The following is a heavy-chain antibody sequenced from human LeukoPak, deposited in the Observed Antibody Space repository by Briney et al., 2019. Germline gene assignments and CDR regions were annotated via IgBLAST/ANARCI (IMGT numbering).Heavy chain of an antibody. V-gene: IGHV3-53*01. D-gene: IGHD3-10*01. J-gene: IGHJ4*02. CDR2: IYRSGMT. Sequence: TGGSLRLSCAASGFSVSANYMSWVRQAPGKGLEWVSVIYRSGMTAYADPVKGRFTISRDNSKNTLDLQMNSLSAEDTAVYYCARAPHGLWFGGGAFDYWGQGTLVTVSS. CDR1: GFSVSANY. CDR3: ARAPHGLWFGGGAFDY.